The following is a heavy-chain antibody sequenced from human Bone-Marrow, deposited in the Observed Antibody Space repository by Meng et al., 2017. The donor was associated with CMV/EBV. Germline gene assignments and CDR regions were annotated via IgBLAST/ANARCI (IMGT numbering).Heavy chain of an antibody. CDR3: AVFPTYYYYGRDV. CDR2: IIPTLRIT. CDR1: GGTFNSYA. V-gene: IGHV1-69*10. J-gene: IGHJ6*02. Sequence: SVNVSCKASGGTFNSYAISWVRQAPGQGLEWMGGIIPTLRITNHAQKFQGRVTITADKSTSTAYMELSSLRSEDTAVYYCAVFPTYYYYGRDVWGQGTTVTV.